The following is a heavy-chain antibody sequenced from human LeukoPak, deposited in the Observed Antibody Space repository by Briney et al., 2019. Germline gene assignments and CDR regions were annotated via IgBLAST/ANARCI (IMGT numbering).Heavy chain of an antibody. D-gene: IGHD6-19*01. CDR2: IYYSGST. J-gene: IGHJ4*02. V-gene: IGHV4-59*01. CDR1: GGSINSYH. CDR3: ARAPSSGWGKRFDY. Sequence: PSETLSLTCTDSGGSINSYHWSWIRQPPGKGLEWIGYIYYSGSTNYNPSLKSRVTISVDTSKNQFSLKLSSVTAADTAVYYCARAPSSGWGKRFDYWGQGTLVTVSS.